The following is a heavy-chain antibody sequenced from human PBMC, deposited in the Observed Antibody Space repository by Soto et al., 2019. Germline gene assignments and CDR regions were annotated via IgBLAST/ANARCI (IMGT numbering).Heavy chain of an antibody. V-gene: IGHV1-58*02. CDR3: GSRDSSGYYRFAY. Sequence: ASVKVSGKASGFTFTSSAMQWVRQARGQRLEWIGWIVVGSGKTNYAQKFQGRVTITRDESTSTAYMELSSLRSEDTAVYYCGSRDSSGYYRFAYWGQGTLVTVSS. J-gene: IGHJ4*02. CDR1: GFTFTSSA. D-gene: IGHD3-22*01. CDR2: IVVGSGKT.